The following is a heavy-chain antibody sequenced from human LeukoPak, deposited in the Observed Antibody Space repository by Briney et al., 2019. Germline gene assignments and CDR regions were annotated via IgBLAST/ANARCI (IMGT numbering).Heavy chain of an antibody. CDR1: GFTFSSYE. V-gene: IGHV3-48*03. CDR3: AREIVSAVAGNFDY. CDR2: ISSSDGTR. Sequence: PGGSLRLSCAASGFTFSSYEMNWVRQAPGKGREWGSYISSSDGTRTYAESVKGRVTISRDNAKSSLYLEMNSLRAEDTAVYYCAREIVSAVAGNFDYWGQGTLVTVSS. D-gene: IGHD6-19*01. J-gene: IGHJ4*02.